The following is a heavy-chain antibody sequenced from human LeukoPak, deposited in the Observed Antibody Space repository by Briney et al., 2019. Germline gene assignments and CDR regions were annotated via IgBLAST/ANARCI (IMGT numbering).Heavy chain of an antibody. J-gene: IGHJ1*01. CDR2: IYTSGST. D-gene: IGHD3-22*01. V-gene: IGHV4-4*07. Sequence: SETLSLTCTVSGGSISSYYWSWIRQPAGKGLELTGRIYTSGSTNYNPSLKSRVTMSVDTSKNQFSLKLSSVTAADTAVYYCARGYYDSSGYPSAEYFQHWGQGTLVTVSS. CDR3: ARGYYDSSGYPSAEYFQH. CDR1: GGSISSYY.